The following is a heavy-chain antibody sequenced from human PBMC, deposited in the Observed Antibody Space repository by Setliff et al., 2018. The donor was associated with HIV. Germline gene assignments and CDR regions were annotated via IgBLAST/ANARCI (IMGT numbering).Heavy chain of an antibody. CDR2: IDHSGST. Sequence: SETLSLTCAVYGGSFNDYYWTWIRQPPGKGLEWIGEIDHSGSTKYHASLKSRVTISIDTSKNQISLKLSSVTAADTAVYYCARGLNYYGSGSYLPLGYWGQGTPVTVSS. CDR3: ARGLNYYGSGSYLPLGY. V-gene: IGHV4-34*01. CDR1: GGSFNDYY. D-gene: IGHD3-10*01. J-gene: IGHJ4*02.